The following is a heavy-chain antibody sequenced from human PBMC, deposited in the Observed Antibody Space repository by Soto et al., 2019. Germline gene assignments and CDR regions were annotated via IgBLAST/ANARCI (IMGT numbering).Heavy chain of an antibody. CDR3: ARDIVAIGFEAFDI. CDR1: GGTFSSYT. D-gene: IGHD5-12*01. Sequence: QVQLVQSGAEVKKPGSSVKVSCKASGGTFSSYTISWVRQAPGQGLEWMGRIIPILGIANYAQKFQGRVTITADKSTSTAYMELSSLRSEDTAVYYCARDIVAIGFEAFDIWGQGTMVTVSS. J-gene: IGHJ3*02. V-gene: IGHV1-69*08. CDR2: IIPILGIA.